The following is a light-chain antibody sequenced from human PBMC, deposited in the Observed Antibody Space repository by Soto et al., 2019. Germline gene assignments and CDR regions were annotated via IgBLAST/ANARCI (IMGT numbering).Light chain of an antibody. CDR3: QQYGSSPLT. J-gene: IGKJ4*01. Sequence: FAHCPGASAAASAYRATRSCRARPRVSNNYLDCYQQKPGQAPRLLIYGASSRATGIPDRFSGSGSGTDFTLTISRLEPEDFAVYYCQQYGSSPLTFGGGSKVDIK. CDR2: GAS. CDR1: PRVSNNY. V-gene: IGKV3-20*01.